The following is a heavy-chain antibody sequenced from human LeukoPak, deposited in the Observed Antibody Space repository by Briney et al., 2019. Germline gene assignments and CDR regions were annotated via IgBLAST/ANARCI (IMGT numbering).Heavy chain of an antibody. CDR2: IYYRGST. CDR1: GGSFKSYY. J-gene: IGHJ4*02. CDR3: ARVITIRGFIFDY. D-gene: IGHD3-16*01. Sequence: SETLSLTCTVCGGSFKSYYWSGIRPPPGKGLEWIGYIYYRGSTNYNPPLQRRVTISVDTSKNQSSLPLNSVTAADTAVYYCARVITIRGFIFDYSGQGTLVTVSS. V-gene: IGHV4-59*01.